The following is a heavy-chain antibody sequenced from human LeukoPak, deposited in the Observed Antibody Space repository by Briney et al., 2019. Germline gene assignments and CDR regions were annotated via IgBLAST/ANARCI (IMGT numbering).Heavy chain of an antibody. CDR2: IGFDGSKI. J-gene: IGHJ4*02. CDR3: AKPLGLRLGELLG. Sequence: PGGSLRLSCVASGFTFSSYGMQWVRQAPGKGLEWVAFIGFDGSKIYYADSVKGRFTISRDNSKNTVNLQMNSLRVEDTAVYYCAKPLGLRLGELLGWGQGTLVTVSS. V-gene: IGHV3-30*02. D-gene: IGHD3-16*01. CDR1: GFTFSSYG.